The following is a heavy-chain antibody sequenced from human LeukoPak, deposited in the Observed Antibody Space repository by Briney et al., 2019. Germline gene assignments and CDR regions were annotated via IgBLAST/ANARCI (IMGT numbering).Heavy chain of an antibody. D-gene: IGHD4-17*01. CDR3: ASRPFETTVVPWDFY. J-gene: IGHJ4*02. Sequence: GESPKISCKGSGYNFNTYWVAWVRQLPGKGLEWMGIFRPMNSDVRYSPSFQGQVAISADRSINTAYLQWSSLTASDTAMYYCASRPFETTVVPWDFYWGQGTQVTVSS. CDR1: GYNFNTYW. CDR2: FRPMNSDV. V-gene: IGHV5-51*01.